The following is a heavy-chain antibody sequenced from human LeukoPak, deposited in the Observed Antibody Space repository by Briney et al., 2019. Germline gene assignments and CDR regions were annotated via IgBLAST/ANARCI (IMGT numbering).Heavy chain of an antibody. D-gene: IGHD3-10*01. CDR1: GGSISSGSYY. V-gene: IGHV4-61*02. Sequence: SQTLSLSCTVSGGSISSGSYYWSWIRPPAGKGLEWIGRIYTSGSTNYNPSLKSRVTISVDTSKNQFSLKLSSVTAADTAVYYCARDGSRYRYYGSGSYYNGRWFDPWGQGTLVTVSS. CDR2: IYTSGST. J-gene: IGHJ5*02. CDR3: ARDGSRYRYYGSGSYYNGRWFDP.